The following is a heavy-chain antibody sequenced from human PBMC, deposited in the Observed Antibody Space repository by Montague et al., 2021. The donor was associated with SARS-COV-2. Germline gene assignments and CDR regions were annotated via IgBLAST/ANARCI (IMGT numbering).Heavy chain of an antibody. D-gene: IGHD4-17*01. Sequence: CAISGDSDSSDTAAWHWIRQSPSRGLEWLGRTFYRPQWHTDSAAAVRSRISFSGDISKNQFSLHLNSVTPEDTAIYYCARDGDYGGTWYSFLQNWGQGTLVIVSS. CDR1: GDSDSSDTAA. J-gene: IGHJ1*01. CDR3: ARDGDYGGTWYSFLQN. V-gene: IGHV6-1*01. CDR2: TFYRPQWHT.